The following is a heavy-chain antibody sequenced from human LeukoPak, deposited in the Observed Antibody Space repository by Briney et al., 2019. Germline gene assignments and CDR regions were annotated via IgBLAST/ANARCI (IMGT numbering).Heavy chain of an antibody. J-gene: IGHJ3*02. V-gene: IGHV4-61*02. CDR3: ARDTVDGMAFFDI. CDR2: TYARGGA. CDR1: ADSISSGSYH. D-gene: IGHD4-11*01. Sequence: SETLSLSCTVSADSISSGSYHWAWIRQPAGKGLEWIGRTYARGGAKYNPSLKSRVTISVDTSKNQFSLKLCSVTAADTAVYYCARDTVDGMAFFDIWGQGTMVTVSS.